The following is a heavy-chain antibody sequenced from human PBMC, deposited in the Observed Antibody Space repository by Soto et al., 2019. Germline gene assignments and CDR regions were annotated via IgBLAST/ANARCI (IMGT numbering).Heavy chain of an antibody. CDR2: INAGNGNT. J-gene: IGHJ5*02. CDR3: AREGYYDYVWGSYRYWWFDP. V-gene: IGHV1-3*01. Sequence: ASEKVSCKASGYTFTSYAMHWVRQALGQRLEWMVWINAGNGNTKYSQKFQGRVTITRDTSASTAYMELSSLRSEDTAVYYCAREGYYDYVWGSYRYWWFDPWGQGTLVTVSS. D-gene: IGHD3-16*02. CDR1: GYTFTSYA.